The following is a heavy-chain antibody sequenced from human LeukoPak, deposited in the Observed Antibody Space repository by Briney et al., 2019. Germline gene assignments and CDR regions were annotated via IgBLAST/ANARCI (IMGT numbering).Heavy chain of an antibody. CDR2: INPNSGGT. D-gene: IGHD2-8*01. CDR1: GYTFTGYY. V-gene: IGHV1-2*02. CDR3: AREGCTNGVCYFGMDY. Sequence: ASVKVSCKASGYTFTGYYMHWVRQAPGQGLEWMGWINPNSGGTNYAQKFQGGVTMTRDTSISTAYMELSRLRSDDTAVYYCAREGCTNGVCYFGMDYWGQGTLVTVSS. J-gene: IGHJ4*02.